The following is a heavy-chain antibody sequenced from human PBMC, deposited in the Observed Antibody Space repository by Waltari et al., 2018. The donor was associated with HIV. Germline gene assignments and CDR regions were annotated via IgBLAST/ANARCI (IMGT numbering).Heavy chain of an antibody. CDR1: GGSFSGYY. CDR2: INHSGST. V-gene: IGHV4-34*01. D-gene: IGHD3-22*01. CDR3: ARGKDYYDSSGLDY. Sequence: QVQLQQWGAGLLKPSETLSLTCAVYGGSFSGYYWSWIRQPPGKGLEWIGEINHSGSTTYHPSFKSRVTISVDTSKNQFSLKLSSVTAADTAVYYCARGKDYYDSSGLDYWGQGTLVTVSS. J-gene: IGHJ4*02.